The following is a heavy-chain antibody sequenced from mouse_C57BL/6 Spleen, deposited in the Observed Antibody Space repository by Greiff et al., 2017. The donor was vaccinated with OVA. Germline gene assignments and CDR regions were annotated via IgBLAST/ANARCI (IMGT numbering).Heavy chain of an antibody. CDR2: INPSSGYT. J-gene: IGHJ4*01. Sequence: QVHVKQSGAELARPGASVKMSCKASGYTFTSYTMHWVKQRPGQGLEWIGYINPSSGYTKYNQKFKDKATLTADKSSSTAYMQLSSLTSEDSAVYYCARGDYGSSYAMDYWGQGTSVTVSS. CDR1: GYTFTSYT. CDR3: ARGDYGSSYAMDY. V-gene: IGHV1-4*01. D-gene: IGHD1-1*01.